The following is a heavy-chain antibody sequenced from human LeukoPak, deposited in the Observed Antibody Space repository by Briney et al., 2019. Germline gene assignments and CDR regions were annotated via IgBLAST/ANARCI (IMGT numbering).Heavy chain of an antibody. J-gene: IGHJ4*02. V-gene: IGHV4-4*07. CDR3: AGGGVGATFCDY. Sequence: SETLSLTCTVSGGSISRYYWSWIRQPAGKGLEWIGRMYTSGSTNYNPSLKSRVTMSVDTSKKEFSLKLSPVTAADTAVYYCAGGGVGATFCDYWGQGTLVTVSS. CDR1: GGSISRYY. D-gene: IGHD1-26*01. CDR2: MYTSGST.